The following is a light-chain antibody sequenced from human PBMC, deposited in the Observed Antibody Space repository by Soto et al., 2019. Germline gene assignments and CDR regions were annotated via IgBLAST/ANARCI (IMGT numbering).Light chain of an antibody. CDR3: QQYYTTPPT. CDR1: LSVLFSINQKNY. CDR2: WAS. V-gene: IGKV4-1*01. Sequence: DIVLTQSPDSVAVSLGERATINCKSSLSVLFSINQKNYLAWYHQKPGQPPKLLIYWASIRESGVPTRFSGSGSGTNFTLTISSLQAEDAAVYYCQQYYTTPPTFGLGTKVEVK. J-gene: IGKJ1*01.